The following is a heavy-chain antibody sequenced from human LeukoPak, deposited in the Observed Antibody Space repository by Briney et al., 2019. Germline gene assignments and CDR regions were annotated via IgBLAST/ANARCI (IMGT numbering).Heavy chain of an antibody. CDR1: GFTFSSYS. CDR3: ARDLGYCSGGSCYSDGAFDI. Sequence: GGSLRLSCTASGFTFSSYSMNWVRQAPGKGLEWVSSISSSSSYIYYADSVKGRFTISRDNAKNSLYLQMNSLRAEDTAVYYCARDLGYCSGGSCYSDGAFDIWGQGTMVTVSS. V-gene: IGHV3-21*01. CDR2: ISSSSSYI. J-gene: IGHJ3*02. D-gene: IGHD2-15*01.